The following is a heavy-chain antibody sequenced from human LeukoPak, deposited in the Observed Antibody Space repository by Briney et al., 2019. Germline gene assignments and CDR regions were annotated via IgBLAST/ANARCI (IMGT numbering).Heavy chain of an antibody. D-gene: IGHD2-2*01. V-gene: IGHV4-34*01. CDR3: ARGVGGGCSSTSCPEYYGIDV. CDR1: GGSFSGYY. J-gene: IGHJ6*02. CDR2: IHHSGST. Sequence: SETLSLTCAVYGGSFSGYYWSGIRQPPGKGLEWIGEIHHSGSTNYNPSLKSRVTISVDTSKNQFSLQLSSVTAADTAVYYCARGVGGGCSSTSCPEYYGIDVWGQGTTVTVSS.